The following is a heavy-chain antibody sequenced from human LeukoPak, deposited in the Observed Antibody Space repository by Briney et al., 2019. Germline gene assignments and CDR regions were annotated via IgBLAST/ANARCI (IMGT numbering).Heavy chain of an antibody. Sequence: SETLSLTCAVYGGSFSGYYWSWIRQPPGKGLEWIGEINHSGSTNYNPSLKSRVTISVDTSKNQFSLKLSSVTAADTAVYYCARVSVVPAAPIPYYYYYYMDVWGKGTTVTVSS. CDR1: GGSFSGYY. CDR2: INHSGST. J-gene: IGHJ6*03. CDR3: ARVSVVPAAPIPYYYYYYMDV. V-gene: IGHV4-34*01. D-gene: IGHD2-2*01.